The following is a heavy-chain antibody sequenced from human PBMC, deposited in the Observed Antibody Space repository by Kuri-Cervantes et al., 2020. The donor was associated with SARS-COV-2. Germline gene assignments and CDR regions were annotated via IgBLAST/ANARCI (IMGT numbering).Heavy chain of an antibody. CDR1: GGSISSYY. CDR3: ARQSPDQYSGSSQWFDP. V-gene: IGHV4-4*07. Sequence: SETLSLTCTVSGGSISSYYWSWIRQPAGKGLEWIGRIYTSGSTNYNPSLKSRVTMPVDTSKNQFSLKLSSVTAADTAVYYCARQSPDQYSGSSQWFDPWGQGTLVTVSS. J-gene: IGHJ5*02. CDR2: IYTSGST. D-gene: IGHD1-26*01.